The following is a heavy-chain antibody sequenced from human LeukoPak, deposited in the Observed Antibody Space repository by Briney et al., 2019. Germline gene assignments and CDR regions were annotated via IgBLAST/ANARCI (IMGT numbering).Heavy chain of an antibody. J-gene: IGHJ3*02. CDR3: ARDAYSGSYLADAFDI. D-gene: IGHD1-26*01. CDR1: GGSISSGGYS. Sequence: SETLSLTCAVSGGSISSGGYSWSWIRQPPGKGLEWIGYIYHSGSTYYNPSLKSRVTISVDRSKNQFSLKLSSVTAADTAVYYCARDAYSGSYLADAFDIWGQGTMVTVSS. CDR2: IYHSGST. V-gene: IGHV4-30-2*01.